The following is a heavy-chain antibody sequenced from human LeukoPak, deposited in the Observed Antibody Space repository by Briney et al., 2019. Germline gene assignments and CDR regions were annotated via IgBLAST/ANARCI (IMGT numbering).Heavy chain of an antibody. CDR3: ARGAYIVVVPAAKKPPLGFDP. J-gene: IGHJ5*02. CDR1: GFTFSSYS. Sequence: GGSLRLSCAASGFTFSSYSMNWVRQAPGKGLEWVSSISSSSSYIYYADSVKGRFTISRDNAKNSLCLQMNSLRAEDTAVYYCARGAYIVVVPAAKKPPLGFDPWGQGTLVTVSS. CDR2: ISSSSSYI. D-gene: IGHD2-2*01. V-gene: IGHV3-21*01.